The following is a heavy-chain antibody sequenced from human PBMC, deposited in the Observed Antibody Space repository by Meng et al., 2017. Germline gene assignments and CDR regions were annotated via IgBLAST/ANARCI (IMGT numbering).Heavy chain of an antibody. CDR1: GGSISSYY. J-gene: IGHJ4*02. Sequence: SETLSLTCIVSGGSISSYYWSWIRQPAGKGLEWIGRIYTSGSTNYNPSLKSRVTMSVDTSKNQFSLKLSSVTAADTAVYYCARDAAYDYSGSSTLWGQGTLVTVSS. D-gene: IGHD1-26*01. CDR2: IYTSGST. V-gene: IGHV4-4*07. CDR3: ARDAAYDYSGSSTL.